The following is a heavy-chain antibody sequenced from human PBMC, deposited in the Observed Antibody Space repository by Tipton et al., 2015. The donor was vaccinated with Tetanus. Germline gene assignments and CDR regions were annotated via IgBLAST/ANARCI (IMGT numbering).Heavy chain of an antibody. CDR3: ARRGLGAAFDS. D-gene: IGHD6-13*01. CDR1: GGSVSSGSYY. V-gene: IGHV4-61*01. CDR2: FFYSGST. J-gene: IGHJ5*01. Sequence: TLSLTCTVSGGSVSSGSYYWSWIQQPPGKGLEWIGYFFYSGSTNYNPSLKSRVSMAVGTSKNQFSLQLRSVTAADTAVYYCARRGLGAAFDSWGQGTLLTVSA.